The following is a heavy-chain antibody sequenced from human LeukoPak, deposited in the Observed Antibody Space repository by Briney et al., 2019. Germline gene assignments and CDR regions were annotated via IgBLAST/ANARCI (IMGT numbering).Heavy chain of an antibody. Sequence: SETLSLTCTVSGGSISSGGYYWSWIRQHPGKGLEWIGYIYYSGSTYYNPSLKSRVTISVDTSKNQFSLKLRSVTAADTAVYYCARGPGGYDSVDYWGQGTLVTVSS. J-gene: IGHJ4*02. D-gene: IGHD5-12*01. CDR3: ARGPGGYDSVDY. V-gene: IGHV4-31*03. CDR1: GGSISSGGYY. CDR2: IYYSGST.